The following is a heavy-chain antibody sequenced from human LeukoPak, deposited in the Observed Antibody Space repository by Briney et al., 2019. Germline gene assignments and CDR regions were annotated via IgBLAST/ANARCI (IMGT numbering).Heavy chain of an antibody. CDR2: ITSSGSQ. Sequence: PGRSLRLSCAASGFNLNDYYMSWIRQAPGKGLEWISYITSSGSQYYSDSVKGRFTISRDAASKSLYLQMNSLRPEDTAVYFCTRDQDAGYALGYWGQGTLVTVSS. CDR1: GFNLNDYY. J-gene: IGHJ4*02. V-gene: IGHV3-11*01. CDR3: TRDQDAGYALGY. D-gene: IGHD3-22*01.